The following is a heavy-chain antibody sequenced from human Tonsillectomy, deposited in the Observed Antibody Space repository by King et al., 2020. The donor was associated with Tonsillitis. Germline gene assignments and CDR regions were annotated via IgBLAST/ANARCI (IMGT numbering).Heavy chain of an antibody. CDR3: AKDIGRGFIVGADY. CDR1: GFTFDDYA. V-gene: IGHV3-43*02. D-gene: IGHD1-26*01. Sequence: VQLVQSGGGVVQPGGSLRLSCAASGFTFDDYAMHWVRQAPGKGLEWVSLISGDGGSTYYADSVKGRFTISRDNSKNSLYLQMNSLRTEDTALYYCAKDIGRGFIVGADYWGQGTLVTVSS. CDR2: ISGDGGST. J-gene: IGHJ4*02.